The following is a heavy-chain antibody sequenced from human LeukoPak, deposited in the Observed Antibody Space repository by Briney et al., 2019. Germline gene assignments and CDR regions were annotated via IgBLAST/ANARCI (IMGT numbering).Heavy chain of an antibody. CDR3: ARDMDGWELALDY. CDR1: GFTFSSYS. D-gene: IGHD1-26*01. CDR2: ISSSSSTI. V-gene: IGHV3-48*04. J-gene: IGHJ4*02. Sequence: PGGSLRLSCAASGFTFSSYSMNWVRQAPGKGLEWVSYISSSSSTIYYADSVKGRFTISRDNAKNSLYLQMNSLRAEDTAVYYCARDMDGWELALDYWGQGTLVTVSS.